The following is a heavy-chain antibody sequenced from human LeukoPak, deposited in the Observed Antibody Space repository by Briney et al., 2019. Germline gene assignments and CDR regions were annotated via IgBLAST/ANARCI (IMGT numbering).Heavy chain of an antibody. D-gene: IGHD2-2*01. CDR2: IIPIFGTA. CDR3: ASGSTSRLQHTTYYYYYMDV. Sequence: SVKVSCKASGGTFSSYAISWVRQAPGQGLEWMGGIIPIFGTANYAQKFQGRVTITTDESTSTAYMELSSLRSEDTAVYYCASGSTSRLQHTTYYYYYMDVWGKGTTVTVSS. CDR1: GGTFSSYA. J-gene: IGHJ6*03. V-gene: IGHV1-69*05.